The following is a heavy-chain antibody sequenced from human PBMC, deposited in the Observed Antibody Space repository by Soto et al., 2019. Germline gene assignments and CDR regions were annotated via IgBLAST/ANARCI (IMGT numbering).Heavy chain of an antibody. V-gene: IGHV4-30-2*01. D-gene: IGHD6-13*01. CDR2: IYHSGST. Sequence: QLQLQESGSGLVKPSQTLSLTCAVSGGSISSGGYSWSWIRQPPGKGLEWIGYIYHSGSTYYNPSLTWXAXLXXDRSKNQFPLKLSSVTAAHTAVYFRASGQQLVRNYWGQGTLVPVSS. J-gene: IGHJ4*02. CDR1: GGSISSGGYS. CDR3: ASGQQLVRNY.